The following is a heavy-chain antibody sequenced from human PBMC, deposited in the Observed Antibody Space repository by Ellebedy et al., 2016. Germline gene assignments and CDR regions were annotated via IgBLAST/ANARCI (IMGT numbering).Heavy chain of an antibody. CDR3: VRGWYSSGHCDVFAM. Sequence: GGSLRLXXAASGFSFSNYWMSWVRQAPGKGLEWVANIKEDGSEKHYVDSVKGRFTISRDNAKNSLYLQMNSLRVEDTAVYYCVRGWYSSGHCDVFAMWGQGTIVTVSS. V-gene: IGHV3-7*03. J-gene: IGHJ3*02. CDR2: IKEDGSEK. CDR1: GFSFSNYW. D-gene: IGHD6-19*01.